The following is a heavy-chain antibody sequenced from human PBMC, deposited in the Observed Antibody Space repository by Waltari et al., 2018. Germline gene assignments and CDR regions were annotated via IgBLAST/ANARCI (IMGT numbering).Heavy chain of an antibody. J-gene: IGHJ2*01. CDR1: GGSISSGGYY. CDR3: ARDRRDGYNSYWYFDL. CDR2: IYYSGST. Sequence: QVQLQESGPGLVKPSQTLSPTCTVAGGSISSGGYYWSWIRQHPGKGLEWIGYIYYSGSTYYNPSLKSRVTISVDTSKNQFSLKLSSVTAADTAVYYCARDRRDGYNSYWYFDLWGRGTLVTVSS. D-gene: IGHD5-12*01. V-gene: IGHV4-31*03.